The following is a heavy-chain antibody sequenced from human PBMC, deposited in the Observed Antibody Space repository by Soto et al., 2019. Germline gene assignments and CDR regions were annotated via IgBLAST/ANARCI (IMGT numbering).Heavy chain of an antibody. Sequence: QLQLQESGPGLVEPSETLSLTCTVSGGSFTSRGYYWGWIRHPPGKGREWIGSIYYSGSTYYNPSLKSRVTISVDTSKSQFSLKLYSVTAADTAVYYCARHYSAGWSHYFDYWGQGTLVTVSS. CDR3: ARHYSAGWSHYFDY. V-gene: IGHV4-39*01. J-gene: IGHJ4*02. CDR2: IYYSGST. CDR1: GGSFTSRGYY. D-gene: IGHD6-19*01.